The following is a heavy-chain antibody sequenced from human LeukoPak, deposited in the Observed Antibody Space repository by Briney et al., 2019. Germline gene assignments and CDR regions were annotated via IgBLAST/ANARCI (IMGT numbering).Heavy chain of an antibody. Sequence: PGGSLRLSCAASGFTVSSNYMSWVRQAPGKGLEWVSVIYSGGSTYYADSVKGRFTISRDNSKNTLNLQLNSLRAEDTAVYNCAREGNRGSHIGLDYWGQGTLVTVSS. D-gene: IGHD1-26*01. CDR1: GFTVSSNY. V-gene: IGHV3-66*01. J-gene: IGHJ4*02. CDR2: IYSGGST. CDR3: AREGNRGSHIGLDY.